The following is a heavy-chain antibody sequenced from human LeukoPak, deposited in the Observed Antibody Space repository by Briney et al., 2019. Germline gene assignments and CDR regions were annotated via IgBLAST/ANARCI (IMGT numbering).Heavy chain of an antibody. J-gene: IGHJ4*02. V-gene: IGHV4-31*03. CDR2: IYYSGST. CDR1: GGSISSGGYY. D-gene: IGHD4-17*01. CDR3: ATFYGDYEGYYFDY. Sequence: PSETLSLTCTVSGGSISSGGYYWSWIRQHPGKGLEWIGYIYYSGSTCYNPSLKSRVTISVDTSKNQFSLKLSSVTAADTAVYYCATFYGDYEGYYFDYWGQGTLVTVSS.